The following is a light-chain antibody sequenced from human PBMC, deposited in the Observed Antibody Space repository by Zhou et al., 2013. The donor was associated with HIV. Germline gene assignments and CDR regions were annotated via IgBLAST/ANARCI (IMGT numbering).Light chain of an antibody. V-gene: IGKV3-20*01. CDR3: QQYGDSPPWT. J-gene: IGKJ1*01. CDR2: AAS. Sequence: EIVLTQSPGTLSLSPGERATLSCRASHSISSSYLAWYQQKPGQAPRLLIFAASSRATGIPDRFTGSGSGTDFTLTISRLEPEDFAVYYCQQYGDSPPWTFGQGTKV. CDR1: HSISSSY.